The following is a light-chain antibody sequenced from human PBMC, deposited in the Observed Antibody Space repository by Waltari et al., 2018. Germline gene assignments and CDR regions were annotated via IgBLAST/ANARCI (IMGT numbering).Light chain of an antibody. Sequence: QSALTQPASVSGSPGQSITIPFTGTNRHLGYFDLVSWYQHYPGQSPKLLIYDVRNRPSGVSHRFSGSKSGNTASLTISGLQAEDEADYYCSSYTASRALEVLFGGGTKLTVL. V-gene: IGLV2-14*03. CDR2: DVR. CDR3: SSYTASRALEVL. J-gene: IGLJ2*01. CDR1: NRHLGYFDL.